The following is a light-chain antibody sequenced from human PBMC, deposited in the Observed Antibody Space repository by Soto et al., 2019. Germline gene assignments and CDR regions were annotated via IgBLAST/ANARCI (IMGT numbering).Light chain of an antibody. V-gene: IGLV1-44*01. Sequence: QSVLTQPPSASWTPGQRVTISCSGITSNIGSNTVNWYQQLPGTAPKLRMYSNNQRPSGVPDRFSGSKSGTSASLAISGLQSEDEADYYCAAWDDSLDGYVFGTGTKVTVL. J-gene: IGLJ1*01. CDR2: SNN. CDR1: TSNIGSNT. CDR3: AAWDDSLDGYV.